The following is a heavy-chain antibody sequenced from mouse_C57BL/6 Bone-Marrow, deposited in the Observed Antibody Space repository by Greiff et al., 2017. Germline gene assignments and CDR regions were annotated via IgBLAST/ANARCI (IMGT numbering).Heavy chain of an antibody. Sequence: QVQLQQSGAELARPGASVKLSCKASGYTFTSYGISWVKQRPGQGLEWIGEIDPSSGNTYYTEKFKGKATLTADKSSSTAYMELRSLTSEDSAVYFCASSTVVATQYWYFDVWGTGTTVTVSS. CDR3: ASSTVVATQYWYFDV. CDR1: GYTFTSYG. D-gene: IGHD1-1*01. CDR2: IDPSSGNT. V-gene: IGHV1-81*01. J-gene: IGHJ1*03.